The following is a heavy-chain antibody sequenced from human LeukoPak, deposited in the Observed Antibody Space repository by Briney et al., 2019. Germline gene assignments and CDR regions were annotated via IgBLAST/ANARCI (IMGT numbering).Heavy chain of an antibody. V-gene: IGHV3-49*04. Sequence: GGSLRLSCTASGFTFGDYAMSWVRQAPGKGLEWVGFIRSKAYGGTTEYAASVKGRFTISRDDSKSIAYLQMNSLKTEDTAVYYCTRDGSGYLLYYFDYWGQGTLVTVSS. CDR3: TRDGSGYLLYYFDY. D-gene: IGHD3-22*01. J-gene: IGHJ4*02. CDR2: IRSKAYGGTT. CDR1: GFTFGDYA.